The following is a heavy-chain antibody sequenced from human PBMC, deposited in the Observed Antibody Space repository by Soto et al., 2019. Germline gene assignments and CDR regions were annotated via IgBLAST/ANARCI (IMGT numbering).Heavy chain of an antibody. Sequence: QVQLVESGGGVVQPGRSLRLSCAASGFTFSSYGMHWVRQAPGKGLEWVAVISYDGSNKYYADSVKGRFTISRDNSKNTLHLQMNSLRAEDTAVYYCAKDPSPLADYYYGMDVWGQGTTVTVSS. J-gene: IGHJ6*02. CDR2: ISYDGSNK. V-gene: IGHV3-30*18. CDR1: GFTFSSYG. CDR3: AKDPSPLADYYYGMDV.